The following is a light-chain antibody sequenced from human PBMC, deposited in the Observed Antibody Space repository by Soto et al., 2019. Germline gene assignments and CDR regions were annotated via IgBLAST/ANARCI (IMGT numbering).Light chain of an antibody. CDR3: GTWDSSLSAVV. CDR2: DNN. CDR1: SSNNGNNY. J-gene: IGLJ2*01. Sequence: QSVLTQPPSVSAAPGQKVTISCSGSSSNNGNNYVSWYQQLPGTAPKLLIYDNNKRPSGIPDRFSGSKSGTSATLGTTGLQTGDEADYYCGTWDSSLSAVVFGGGTQLTVL. V-gene: IGLV1-51*01.